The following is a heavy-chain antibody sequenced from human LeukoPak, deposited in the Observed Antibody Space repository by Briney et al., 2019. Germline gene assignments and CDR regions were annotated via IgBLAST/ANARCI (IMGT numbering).Heavy chain of an antibody. D-gene: IGHD6-6*01. CDR1: GFTFDDYA. CDR3: AKDIGDSSSYYFDY. J-gene: IGHJ4*02. V-gene: IGHV3-9*03. Sequence: GRSLRLSCAASGFTFDDYAMHWVRQAPGKGLEWVSGISWNSGSIGYADSVKGRFTNSRDNAKNSLYLQMNSLRAEDMALYYCAKDIGDSSSYYFDYWGQGTLVTVSS. CDR2: ISWNSGSI.